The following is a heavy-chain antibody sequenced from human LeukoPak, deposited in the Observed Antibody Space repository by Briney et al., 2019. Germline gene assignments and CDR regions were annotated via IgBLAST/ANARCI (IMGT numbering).Heavy chain of an antibody. V-gene: IGHV4-39*07. J-gene: IGHJ4*02. CDR1: GGSIGSSSYY. CDR3: ARDPPRGVWGSYRFDY. CDR2: IYYSGST. Sequence: SETLSLTCTVSGGSIGSSSYYWGWIRQPPGKGLEWIGSIYYSGSTYYNPSLKSRVTISVDTSKNQFSLKLSSVTAADTAVYYCARDPPRGVWGSYRFDYWGQGTLVTVSS. D-gene: IGHD3-16*02.